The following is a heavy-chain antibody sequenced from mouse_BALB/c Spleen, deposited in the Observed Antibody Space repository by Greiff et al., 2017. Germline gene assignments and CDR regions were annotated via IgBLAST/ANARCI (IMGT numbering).Heavy chain of an antibody. CDR2: INPDSSTI. D-gene: IGHD1-1*01. J-gene: IGHJ1*01. CDR3: AGRIYYSSGLDV. V-gene: IGHV4-1*02. CDR1: GFAFSRYW. Sequence: DVQLQESGGGLVQPGGSLKLSCAASGFAFSRYWMSWVRQAPGKGLEWIGEINPDSSTINYTPSLKDKFIISRDNAKNTLYLQMSKVRSEDTALYYCAGRIYYSSGLDVWGAGTTVTVSS.